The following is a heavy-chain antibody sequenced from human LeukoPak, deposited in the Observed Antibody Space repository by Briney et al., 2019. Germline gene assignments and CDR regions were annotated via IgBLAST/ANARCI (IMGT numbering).Heavy chain of an antibody. D-gene: IGHD6-13*01. CDR3: ARDWVAAAGLNPTFDY. CDR1: GYTFTSYA. CDR2: INAGNGNT. V-gene: IGHV1-3*01. Sequence: GASVKVSCKASGYTFTSYAMHWVRQAPGQRLEWMGWINAGNGNTKYSQKFQGRVTITKDTSASTAYMELSSLRSEDTAVYYCARDWVAAAGLNPTFDYWGQGTLVTVSS. J-gene: IGHJ4*02.